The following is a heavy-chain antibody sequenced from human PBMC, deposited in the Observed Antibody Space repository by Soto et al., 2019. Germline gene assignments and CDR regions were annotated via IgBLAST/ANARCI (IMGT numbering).Heavy chain of an antibody. Sequence: LRLSCAASGFTFSSYAMIWVRQAPLKGLEWVSAISGSGGSTYYADSVKGRFTISRANSKNTLYLQMNSLRAEDTAVYYCAKDKGIAVAGTGYYFDYWGQGTLVTVSS. J-gene: IGHJ4*02. D-gene: IGHD6-19*01. CDR3: AKDKGIAVAGTGYYFDY. CDR1: GFTFSSYA. CDR2: ISGSGGST. V-gene: IGHV3-23*01.